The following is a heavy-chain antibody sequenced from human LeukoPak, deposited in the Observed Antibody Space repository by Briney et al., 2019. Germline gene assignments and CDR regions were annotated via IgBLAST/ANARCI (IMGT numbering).Heavy chain of an antibody. V-gene: IGHV3-15*01. D-gene: IGHD4-17*01. J-gene: IGHJ4*02. CDR1: GFTFSNAW. CDR2: IKSKTDGGTA. Sequence: GGSLRLSCAASGFTFSNAWITWVRQAPGRGLEWVGRIKSKTDGGTADYAAPVKGRFSISRDDSKNTLYLQMNSLKTEDTAVYYCTTIRDYGDYSFDYWGQGTLVTVSS. CDR3: TTIRDYGDYSFDY.